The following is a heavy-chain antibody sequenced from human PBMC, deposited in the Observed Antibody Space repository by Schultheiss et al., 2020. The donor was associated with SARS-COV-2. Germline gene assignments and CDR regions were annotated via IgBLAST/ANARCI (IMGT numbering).Heavy chain of an antibody. CDR2: INHSGST. Sequence: SETLSLTCAVYGGSFSGYYWSWIRQPPGKGLEWIGEINHSGSTNYNPSLKSRVTISVDTSKNQFSLKLSSVTAADTAVYYCASCGANCHYYGMDVWGQGTTVTVSS. V-gene: IGHV4-34*01. D-gene: IGHD1-1*01. CDR1: GGSFSGYY. J-gene: IGHJ6*02. CDR3: ASCGANCHYYGMDV.